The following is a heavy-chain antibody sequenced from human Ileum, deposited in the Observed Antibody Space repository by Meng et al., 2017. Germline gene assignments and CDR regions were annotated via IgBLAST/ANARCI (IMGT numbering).Heavy chain of an antibody. CDR2: IYVDGRT. CDR1: GFTLSVNY. Sequence: VQLVESGGGWVQLGGSLRLSCADSGFTLSVNYMSWVRQAPRKGLEWVSCIYVDGRTYYANSVKGRFTIFRDSSKNTLYLQMNSLRAEDTAVYYCAKSVNFDAGGYYPWVQGTLVTVSS. D-gene: IGHD3-22*01. J-gene: IGHJ5*02. V-gene: IGHV3-66*01. CDR3: AKSVNFDAGGYYP.